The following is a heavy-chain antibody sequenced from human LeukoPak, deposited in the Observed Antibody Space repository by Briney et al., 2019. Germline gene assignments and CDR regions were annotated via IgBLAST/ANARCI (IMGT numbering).Heavy chain of an antibody. Sequence: GGSLRLSCAASGFTFSSYSMNWVRQAPGKGLEWVSSISSSSSYIYYADSVKGRFTISRDNAKNSLYLQMNSLRAEDTALYYCAKEVRGGGYDYWGQGTLVTVSS. V-gene: IGHV3-21*04. J-gene: IGHJ4*02. D-gene: IGHD3-10*01. CDR3: AKEVRGGGYDY. CDR1: GFTFSSYS. CDR2: ISSSSSYI.